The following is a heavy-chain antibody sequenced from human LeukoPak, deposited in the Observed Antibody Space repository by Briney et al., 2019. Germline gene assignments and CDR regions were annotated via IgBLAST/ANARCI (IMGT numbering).Heavy chain of an antibody. D-gene: IGHD5-18*01. CDR1: GYTLTELS. J-gene: IGHJ4*02. Sequence: ASVKVSCKVSGYTLTELSMHWVRQAPGKGLEWMGGFDPEDGETIYAQKFQGRVTMTEDTSTDTAYMELSSLRSEDTAVYYCATADGYSYGYDYWGQGTLVTVPS. V-gene: IGHV1-24*01. CDR2: FDPEDGET. CDR3: ATADGYSYGYDY.